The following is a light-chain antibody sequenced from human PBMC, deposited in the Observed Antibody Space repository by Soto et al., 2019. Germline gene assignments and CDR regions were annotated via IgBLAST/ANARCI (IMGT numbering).Light chain of an antibody. V-gene: IGLV2-14*01. CDR1: SSDVGGYNF. J-gene: IGLJ1*01. CDR3: TSYTNNSPLV. CDR2: EVS. Sequence: QSALTQPASVSGSPEQSITISCTGTSSDVGGYNFVSWFQQHPGKVPKLMIYEVSNRPSGVSNRFSGSKSGNTASLTISGLQAEDEADYYCTSYTNNSPLVFGTGTKLTVL.